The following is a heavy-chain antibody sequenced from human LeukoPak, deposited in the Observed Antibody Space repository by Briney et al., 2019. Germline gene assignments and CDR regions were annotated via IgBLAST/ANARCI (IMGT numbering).Heavy chain of an antibody. J-gene: IGHJ4*02. D-gene: IGHD6-13*01. CDR1: GGTFSSYA. CDR3: ARDQWYSSSWSTEGY. CDR2: IIPILGIA. Sequence: SVKVSCKASGGTFSSYAISWGRQAPGQGLEWMGRIIPILGIANYAQKFQGRVTITADKSTSTAYMELSSLRSEDTAVYYCARDQWYSSSWSTEGYWGQGTLVTVSS. V-gene: IGHV1-69*04.